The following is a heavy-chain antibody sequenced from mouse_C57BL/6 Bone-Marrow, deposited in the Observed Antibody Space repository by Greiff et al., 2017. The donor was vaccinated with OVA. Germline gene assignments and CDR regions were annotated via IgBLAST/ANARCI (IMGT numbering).Heavy chain of an antibody. CDR2: ISNGGGST. J-gene: IGHJ1*03. Sequence: EVQLVESGGGLVQPGGSPKLSCAASGFTFSDYYMYWVRQTPEKRLEWVAYISNGGGSTNYPDTVKGRFTISRDNAKNTLYLQMSRLKSEYTAMYYCARGYYYGSSYWYFDVWGTGTTVTVSS. CDR3: ARGYYYGSSYWYFDV. CDR1: GFTFSDYY. D-gene: IGHD1-1*01. V-gene: IGHV5-12*01.